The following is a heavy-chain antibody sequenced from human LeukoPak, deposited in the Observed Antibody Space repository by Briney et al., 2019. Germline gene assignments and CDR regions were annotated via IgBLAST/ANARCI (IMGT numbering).Heavy chain of an antibody. CDR2: IYYSGST. CDR1: GGSISSSSYY. D-gene: IGHD3-22*01. Sequence: SETLSLTCTVSGGSISSSSYYWGWIRQPPGKGLEWIGSIYYSGSTYYNPSLKSRVTISVDTSKNQFSLKLSSVTAADTAVYYCAREDHTYYYDSALPDYWGQGTLVTVSS. J-gene: IGHJ4*02. CDR3: AREDHTYYYDSALPDY. V-gene: IGHV4-39*07.